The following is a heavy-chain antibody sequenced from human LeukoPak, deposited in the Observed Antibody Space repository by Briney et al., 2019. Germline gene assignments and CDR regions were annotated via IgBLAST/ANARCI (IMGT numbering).Heavy chain of an antibody. CDR2: ISENSKDI. Sequence: GGSLRLSCVASGFTISSYSMNWVRQAPGKGLEWVSSISENSKDIFYVDSVKGRFTISRDNSKNTLYLQMNSLRAEDTAVYYCAKDEESSSSPLDYWGQGTLVTVSS. V-gene: IGHV3-21*04. CDR1: GFTISSYS. D-gene: IGHD6-6*01. CDR3: AKDEESSSSPLDY. J-gene: IGHJ4*02.